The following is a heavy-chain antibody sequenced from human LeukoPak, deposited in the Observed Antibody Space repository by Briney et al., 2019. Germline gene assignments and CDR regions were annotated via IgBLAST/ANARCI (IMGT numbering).Heavy chain of an antibody. Sequence: GGSLRLSCAASGFTFSSYGIHWVRQAPGKGLEWVAVISYDGSNKYYADSVKGRFTISRDNSKNTLYLQMNSLRAEDTAVYYCAKDRGSGLPADLYFDYWGQGTLVTVSS. D-gene: IGHD6-19*01. CDR2: ISYDGSNK. V-gene: IGHV3-30*18. CDR3: AKDRGSGLPADLYFDY. J-gene: IGHJ4*02. CDR1: GFTFSSYG.